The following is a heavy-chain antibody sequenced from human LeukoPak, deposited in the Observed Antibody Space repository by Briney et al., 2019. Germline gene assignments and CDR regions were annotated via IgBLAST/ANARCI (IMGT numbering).Heavy chain of an antibody. CDR3: AREGAPLRFLEWFSNNNYYYYGMDV. CDR2: INPNSGGT. Sequence: GASVKVSCKASGYTFTGYYMHWVRQAPGQGLEWMGWINPNSGGTYYAQKFQGRVTMTRDTSISTAYMELSRLRSDDTAVYYCAREGAPLRFLEWFSNNNYYYYGMDVWGQGTTVTVSS. D-gene: IGHD3-3*01. V-gene: IGHV1-2*02. J-gene: IGHJ6*02. CDR1: GYTFTGYY.